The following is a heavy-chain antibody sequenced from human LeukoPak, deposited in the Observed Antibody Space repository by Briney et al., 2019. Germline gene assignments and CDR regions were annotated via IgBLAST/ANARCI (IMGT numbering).Heavy chain of an antibody. Sequence: ASVKVSCKASGYAFTSYDINWVRQAPGQGLEWMGWISTYNGNTIYGKKFQGRVTLTTDTSTSTAYMELRGLRSDDTAVYYCARDQQFGTAAAAYYFDYWGQGTLVTVSS. CDR3: ARDQQFGTAAAAYYFDY. CDR1: GYAFTSYD. CDR2: ISTYNGNT. V-gene: IGHV1-18*01. J-gene: IGHJ4*02. D-gene: IGHD6-13*01.